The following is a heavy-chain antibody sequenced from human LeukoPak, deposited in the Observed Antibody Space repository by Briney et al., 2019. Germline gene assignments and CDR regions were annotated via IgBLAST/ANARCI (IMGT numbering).Heavy chain of an antibody. V-gene: IGHV4-4*07. J-gene: IGHJ5*02. CDR1: GGSISSYY. Sequence: SETLSLTCTVSGGSISSYYWSWIRQPAGKGLEWIGRIYTSGSTNYNPSLKGRVTMSVDTSKNQFSLKLSSVTAADTAVYYCARQVLMVYAXKPGINWFDPWGQGTLVTVSS. CDR2: IYTSGST. D-gene: IGHD2-8*01. CDR3: ARQVLMVYAXKPGINWFDP.